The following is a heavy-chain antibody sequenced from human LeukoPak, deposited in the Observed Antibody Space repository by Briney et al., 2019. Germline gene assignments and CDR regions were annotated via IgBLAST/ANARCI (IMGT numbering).Heavy chain of an antibody. CDR1: GFTFSSYA. D-gene: IGHD3-22*01. CDR3: ARVYDSSAGSDY. J-gene: IGHJ4*02. Sequence: GGSLRLSCAASGFTFSSYAMHWVRQAPGKGPEWVAVISYDGSNKYYADSVKGRFTISRDNSKNTLYLQMNSLRAEDTAVYYCARVYDSSAGSDYWGQGTLVTVSS. V-gene: IGHV3-30*01. CDR2: ISYDGSNK.